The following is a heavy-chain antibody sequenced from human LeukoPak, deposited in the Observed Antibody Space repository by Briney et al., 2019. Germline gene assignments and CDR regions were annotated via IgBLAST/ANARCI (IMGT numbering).Heavy chain of an antibody. CDR2: INHSGST. J-gene: IGHJ4*02. D-gene: IGHD2-2*01. CDR3: ARKSIRGQLLHY. V-gene: IGHV4-34*01. CDR1: GFTFSSYA. Sequence: PGGSLRLSCAASGFTFSSYAMSWVRQAPGKGLEWIGEINHSGSTNYNPSLKSRVTISVDTSKNQFSLKLSSVTAADTAVYYCARKSIRGQLLHYWGQGTLVTVSS.